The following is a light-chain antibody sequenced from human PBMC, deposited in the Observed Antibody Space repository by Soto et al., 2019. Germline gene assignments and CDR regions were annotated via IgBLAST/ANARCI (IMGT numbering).Light chain of an antibody. V-gene: IGKV3-11*01. Sequence: IVLTQSPSTMSLSPGVRATLSCRARLGSSSYLAWYQHNPGQAHRLLLYDASNRATGIPARFSGSGSGTEVTLTISNLEPEDFAVYFCQQRTNWPTFCQGTKVEIE. CDR1: LGSSSY. CDR3: QQRTNWPT. J-gene: IGKJ1*01. CDR2: DAS.